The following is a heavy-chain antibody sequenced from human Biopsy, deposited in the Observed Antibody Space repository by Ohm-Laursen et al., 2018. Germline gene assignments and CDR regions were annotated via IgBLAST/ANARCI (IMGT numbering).Heavy chain of an antibody. J-gene: IGHJ6*02. CDR3: ARGSFWFGGNYYYGMDV. Sequence: ASVKVSCKVSGFTFTQFFIHWIRQAPGQGLVWMGVVKASDGTKRYAHEFQGRVTMTRNTSISTAYMELNSLRSEDTAVYYCARGSFWFGGNYYYGMDVWGQGTTVTVSS. V-gene: IGHV1-46*01. CDR2: VKASDGTK. CDR1: GFTFTQFF. D-gene: IGHD3-10*01.